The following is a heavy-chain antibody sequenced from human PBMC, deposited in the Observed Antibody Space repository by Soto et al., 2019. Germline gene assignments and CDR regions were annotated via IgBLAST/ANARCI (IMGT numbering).Heavy chain of an antibody. CDR1: GYSFTSYW. D-gene: IGHD4-17*01. V-gene: IGHV5-10-1*01. CDR3: ARCRCDYHSYYGQAV. Sequence: EESWKICCKGSGYSFTSYWISWVRQMPGKGLEWMGRIDPSDSYTNYSPSFQGHVTISADKSISTADLQWSSLKASDTAMYYCARCRCDYHSYYGQAVWAQGTTDTVSS. CDR2: IDPSDSYT. J-gene: IGHJ6*02.